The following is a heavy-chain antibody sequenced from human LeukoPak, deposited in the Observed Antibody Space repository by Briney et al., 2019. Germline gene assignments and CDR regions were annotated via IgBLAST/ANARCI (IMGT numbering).Heavy chain of an antibody. V-gene: IGHV3-48*03. J-gene: IGHJ4*02. D-gene: IGHD3-10*01. CDR3: ARVSGRLAFDY. CDR2: ISSSGSTI. CDR1: GFTFSSYE. Sequence: GGSLRPSCAASGFTFSSYEMNWVRQAPGKGLEWVSYISSSGSTIYYADSVKGRFTISRGNAKNSLYLQMNSLRAEDTAVYYCARVSGRLAFDYWGQGTLVTVSS.